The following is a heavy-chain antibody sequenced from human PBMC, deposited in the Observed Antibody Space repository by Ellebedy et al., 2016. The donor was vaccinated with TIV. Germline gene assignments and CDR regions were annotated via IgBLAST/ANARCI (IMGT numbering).Heavy chain of an antibody. CDR3: ARDRPGGTFDY. CDR2: ISTDNGNT. V-gene: IGHV1-18*01. CDR1: GYMFTSYG. Sequence: ASVKVSXXASGYMFTSYGISWVRQAPGQGLEWLAWISTDNGNTAYAENLQGRVTLTTDTSTSTGYMELRSLRSDDTAVCYCARDRPGGTFDYWGQGTLVTVSS. J-gene: IGHJ4*02. D-gene: IGHD3-16*01.